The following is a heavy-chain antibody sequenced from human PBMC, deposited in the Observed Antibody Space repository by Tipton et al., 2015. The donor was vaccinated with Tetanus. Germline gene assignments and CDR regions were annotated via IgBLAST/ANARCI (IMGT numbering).Heavy chain of an antibody. CDR1: GGTFNTYT. J-gene: IGHJ4*02. CDR3: ARGRITTLDY. V-gene: IGHV1-69*06. CDR2: IVPVVGTT. D-gene: IGHD1-1*01. Sequence: QLVQSGAEMKKPGSSVKVSCMVSGGTFNTYTIYWVRQAPGQGLEWVGEIVPVVGTTKYAQKFQGRVRITADKSTSTAYMELNSLSPQDTAVYYCARGRITTLDYWGQGTLVTVFS.